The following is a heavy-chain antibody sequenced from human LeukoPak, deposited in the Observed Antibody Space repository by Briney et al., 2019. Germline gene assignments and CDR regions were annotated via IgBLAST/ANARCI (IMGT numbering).Heavy chain of an antibody. CDR2: MNPNSGNT. D-gene: IGHD3-3*01. CDR3: ARVLAYYDFWSGLYYYYYGMDV. J-gene: IGHJ6*02. Sequence: ASVTVSFKASGYTFTSYDINWVRQAPGQGLEGMGWMNPNSGNTGYAQKFQGRVTITRNTSISTAYMELSSLRSEDTAVYYCARVLAYYDFWSGLYYYYYGMDVWGQGTTVTVSS. CDR1: GYTFTSYD. V-gene: IGHV1-8*01.